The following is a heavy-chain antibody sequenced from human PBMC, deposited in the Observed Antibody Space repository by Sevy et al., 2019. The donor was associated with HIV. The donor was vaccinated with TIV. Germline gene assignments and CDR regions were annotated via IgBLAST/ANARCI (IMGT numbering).Heavy chain of an antibody. D-gene: IGHD3-3*01. J-gene: IGHJ4*02. CDR2: ISGSGGST. Sequence: GGSLRLSCAASGFTFSSYAMSWVRQAPGKGLEWVSDISGSGGSTYYADSVKGRFTISRDNSKNTLYLQMNSLRAEATAEYYWAKEAGYDFWSRYYFDYWGQGTLVTVSS. CDR3: AKEAGYDFWSRYYFDY. CDR1: GFTFSSYA. V-gene: IGHV3-23*01.